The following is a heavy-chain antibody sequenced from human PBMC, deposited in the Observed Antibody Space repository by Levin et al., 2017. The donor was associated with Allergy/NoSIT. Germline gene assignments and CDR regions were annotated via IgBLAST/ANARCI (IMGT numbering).Heavy chain of an antibody. Sequence: GESLKISCAASGFTFSSYAMSWVRQAPGKGLEWVSTIIRTGGSTYYADSVKGRFTISRDNFKNTLYLQMNSLRAEDTAVYYCAKYSGSSLENWYFDYWGQSTLVTVSS. J-gene: IGHJ4*02. CDR3: AKYSGSSLENWYFDY. CDR1: GFTFSSYA. CDR2: IIRTGGST. D-gene: IGHD1-1*01. V-gene: IGHV3-23*01.